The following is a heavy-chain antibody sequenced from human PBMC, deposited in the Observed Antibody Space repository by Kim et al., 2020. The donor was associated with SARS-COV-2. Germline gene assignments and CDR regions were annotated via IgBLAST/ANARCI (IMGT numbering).Heavy chain of an antibody. CDR1: GFTFSTYD. Sequence: GGSLRLSCAASGFTFSTYDMSWVRQAPGKGLEWVSGISDSGGSTFYADSVKGRFTIYRDNSKSTLYLQMHSLRADDTAVYYCTKVTDSGYYYHAFDIWGQGTMVTVSS. CDR2: ISDSGGST. J-gene: IGHJ3*02. D-gene: IGHD3-22*01. V-gene: IGHV3-23*01. CDR3: TKVTDSGYYYHAFDI.